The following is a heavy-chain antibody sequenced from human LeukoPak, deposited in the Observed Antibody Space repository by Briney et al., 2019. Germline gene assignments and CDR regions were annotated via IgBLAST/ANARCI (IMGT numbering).Heavy chain of an antibody. CDR1: GFTFSSYA. V-gene: IGHV3-23*01. CDR2: ISGSGGST. J-gene: IGHJ6*03. Sequence: GGPLRLSCAASGFTFSSYAMTWVRQAPGKGLEWVSAISGSGGSTYYADSVKGRFTISRDNSKNTLYLQMNSLRAEDTAVYYCAKCIVATNYYYYYMDVWGKGTTVTVSS. D-gene: IGHD5-12*01. CDR3: AKCIVATNYYYYYMDV.